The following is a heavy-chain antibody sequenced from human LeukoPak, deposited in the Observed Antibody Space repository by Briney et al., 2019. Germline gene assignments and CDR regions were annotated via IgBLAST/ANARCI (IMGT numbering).Heavy chain of an antibody. V-gene: IGHV7-4-1*02. CDR2: INTNTGDP. CDR3: ARVRGATPRIAAAGAPFDY. Sequence: GASVKVSCKASGYTFTSYAMNWVRQAPGQGLEWMGWINTNTGDPTYAQGFTGRFVFSLDTSVSTAYPQISSLKAEDTAVYYCARVRGATPRIAAAGAPFDYWGQGTLVTVSS. D-gene: IGHD6-13*01. J-gene: IGHJ4*02. CDR1: GYTFTSYA.